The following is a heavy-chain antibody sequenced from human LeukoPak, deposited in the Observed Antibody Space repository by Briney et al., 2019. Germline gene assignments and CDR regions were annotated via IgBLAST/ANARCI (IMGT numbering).Heavy chain of an antibody. Sequence: GGSLRLSCVVSGFTFSSYSMSWVRQAPGKGLEWVSSVSASSNFISYADSVKGRFTISRDNAKKSLYLQMNSVRAEDTAVYYCARDPGYSSGWFDYWGQGALVTVSS. CDR3: ARDPGYSSGWFDY. CDR1: GFTFSSYS. D-gene: IGHD6-19*01. V-gene: IGHV3-21*01. J-gene: IGHJ4*02. CDR2: VSASSNFI.